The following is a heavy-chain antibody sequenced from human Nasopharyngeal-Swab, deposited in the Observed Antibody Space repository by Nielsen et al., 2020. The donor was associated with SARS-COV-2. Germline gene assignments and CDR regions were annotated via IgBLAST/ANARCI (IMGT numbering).Heavy chain of an antibody. V-gene: IGHV3-21*01. J-gene: IGHJ4*02. CDR3: ARALPDTYCGGDCYYN. CDR2: ISSSSSYI. CDR1: GFTFSSYS. D-gene: IGHD2-21*02. Sequence: GESLKISCAASGFTFSSYSMNWVRQAPGKGLEWVSSISSSSSYIYYADSVKGRFTIPRDNAKNSLYLQMNSLRAEDTAVYYCARALPDTYCGGDCYYNWGQGTLVTVSS.